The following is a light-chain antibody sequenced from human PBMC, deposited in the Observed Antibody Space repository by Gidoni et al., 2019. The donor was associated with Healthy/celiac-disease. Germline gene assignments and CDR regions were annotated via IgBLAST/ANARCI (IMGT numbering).Light chain of an antibody. J-gene: IGKJ4*01. CDR3: QQSYSTPRT. CDR2: AES. V-gene: IGKV1-39*01. Sequence: DIQMTQSPSSLYASVGDRVTITCRASQIISSYLNWYQQKPGKAPKSLIYAESRLQSWVPSRFSGSGSGTDFTLTISSLQPEDFATYYCQQSYSTPRTFGGGTKVEIK. CDR1: QIISSY.